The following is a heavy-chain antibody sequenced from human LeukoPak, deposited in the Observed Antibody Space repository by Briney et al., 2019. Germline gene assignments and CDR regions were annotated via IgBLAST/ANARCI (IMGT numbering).Heavy chain of an antibody. V-gene: IGHV3-23*01. J-gene: IGHJ4*02. Sequence: GGSLRLSCAASGFSFSVFWMHWVRQVPGKGLEWVSAISGSGGSTYYADSVKGRFTISRDNSKNTLYLQMNSLRAEDTAVYYCAKPGRRNSDYYDSSGPNYFDYWGQGTLVTVSS. D-gene: IGHD3-22*01. CDR3: AKPGRRNSDYYDSSGPNYFDY. CDR1: GFSFSVFW. CDR2: ISGSGGST.